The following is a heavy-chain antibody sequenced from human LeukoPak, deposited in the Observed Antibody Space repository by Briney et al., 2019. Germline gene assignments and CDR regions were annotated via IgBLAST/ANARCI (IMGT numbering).Heavy chain of an antibody. CDR2: ISSSGSTI. D-gene: IGHD4-17*01. CDR3: ATGRTRCHSDTLDY. V-gene: IGHV3-11*01. Sequence: GVSLRLSCGASVLTFSDYYMSWIRQASGKGLVGVLYISSSGSTIYYADAVKRRFTIPRDNAKNSLHLQMNSQRAQDSAVYYCATGRTRCHSDTLDYWGQGTLVTVSS. J-gene: IGHJ4*02. CDR1: VLTFSDYY.